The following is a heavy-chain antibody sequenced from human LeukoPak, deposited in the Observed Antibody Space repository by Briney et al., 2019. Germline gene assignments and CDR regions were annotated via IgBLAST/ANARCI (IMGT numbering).Heavy chain of an antibody. CDR1: GGSISRYY. D-gene: IGHD3-22*01. V-gene: IGHV4-59*12. Sequence: PSETLSLPCTVSGGSISRYYWSWLRQPPGKGLEWVGYIYYSGRTNYKSSLKSRVTILPAPSKNQFSLTLSSVTAADTAVYYCASPRGGGYDAFDIWGQGTMVTVSS. CDR2: IYYSGRT. CDR3: ASPRGGGYDAFDI. J-gene: IGHJ3*02.